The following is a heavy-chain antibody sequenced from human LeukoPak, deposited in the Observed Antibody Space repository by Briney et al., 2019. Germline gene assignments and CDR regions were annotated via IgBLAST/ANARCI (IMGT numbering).Heavy chain of an antibody. CDR2: IIPIFGTA. J-gene: IGHJ4*02. D-gene: IGHD3-3*01. V-gene: IGHV1-69*01. CDR1: GGTFSSYA. CDR3: ARSYDFWSGYYTPFDY. Sequence: SVKVSCKASGGTFSSYAISWVRQAPGQGLEWMGGIIPIFGTANYAQKFQGRVTITADESTSTAYMELSSLRSEDTAVCYCARSYDFWSGYYTPFDYWGQGTLVTVSS.